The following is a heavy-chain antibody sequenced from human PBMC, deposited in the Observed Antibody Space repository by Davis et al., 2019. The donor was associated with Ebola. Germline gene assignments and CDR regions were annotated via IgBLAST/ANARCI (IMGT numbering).Heavy chain of an antibody. V-gene: IGHV3-23*01. CDR1: GFTFRSYW. J-gene: IGHJ4*02. Sequence: GESLKISCAASGFTFRSYWMYWVRQAPGKGLEWVSAISGSGGSTYYADSVKGRFTISRDNSKNTLYLQMNSLRAEDTAVYYCARTTRGSGWFVDYWGQGTLVTVSS. CDR2: ISGSGGST. CDR3: ARTTRGSGWFVDY. D-gene: IGHD6-19*01.